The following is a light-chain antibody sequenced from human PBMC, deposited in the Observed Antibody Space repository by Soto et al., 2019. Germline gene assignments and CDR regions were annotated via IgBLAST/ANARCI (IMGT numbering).Light chain of an antibody. CDR2: DVT. CDR3: SSYTSSSSYV. Sequence: QSVLTQPASVSGSPGQSITISCTGTSSDVGGYNSVSWYQVHPGKAPKLILYDVTDRPSGVSYRFSGSKSGNTASLTISGLQAEDEADYYCSSYTSSSSYVFGTGTRSPS. CDR1: SSDVGGYNS. J-gene: IGLJ1*01. V-gene: IGLV2-14*03.